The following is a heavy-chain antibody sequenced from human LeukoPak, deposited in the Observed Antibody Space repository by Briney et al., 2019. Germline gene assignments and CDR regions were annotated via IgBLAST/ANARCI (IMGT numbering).Heavy chain of an antibody. D-gene: IGHD6-13*01. CDR2: INHSGST. CDR3: ARVVGSSSWYLYYYYYYMDV. V-gene: IGHV4-34*01. J-gene: IGHJ6*03. Sequence: PSETLSLTCAVYGGSFSGYYWSWIRQPPGKGLEWIGEINHSGSTNYNPSLKSRVTISVDTSKNQFSLKLSSVTAADTAVYYCARVVGSSSWYLYYYYYYMDVWGKGTTVTVSS. CDR1: GGSFSGYY.